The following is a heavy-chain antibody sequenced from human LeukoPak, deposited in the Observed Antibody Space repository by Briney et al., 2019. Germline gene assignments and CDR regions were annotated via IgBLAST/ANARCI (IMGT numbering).Heavy chain of an antibody. Sequence: PGGSLRLSCAASGFTFSSYSMNWVRQAPGKGLEWVSSISSSSSYIYYADSVKGRFTISRDNAKNSLYLQMNSLRAEDTAVYYCARAPTGWDDFDYWGQGTLVTVSS. CDR3: ARAPTGWDDFDY. CDR1: GFTFSSYS. D-gene: IGHD1-26*01. V-gene: IGHV3-21*01. CDR2: ISSSSSYI. J-gene: IGHJ4*02.